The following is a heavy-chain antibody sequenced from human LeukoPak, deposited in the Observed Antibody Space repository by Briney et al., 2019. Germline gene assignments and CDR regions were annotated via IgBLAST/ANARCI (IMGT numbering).Heavy chain of an antibody. CDR1: GFTFSSYS. J-gene: IGHJ4*02. CDR2: ISSSSSYI. V-gene: IGHV3-21*01. D-gene: IGHD2-8*01. Sequence: PGGSLRLSCAASGFTFSSYSMNWVRQAPGKGLEWVSSISSSSSYIYYADSVKGRFTISRDNAKNSLYLQMNSLRAEDTAVYYCAIMGRYCTNGVCLTKDYHFDYWGQGTLVTVSS. CDR3: AIMGRYCTNGVCLTKDYHFDY.